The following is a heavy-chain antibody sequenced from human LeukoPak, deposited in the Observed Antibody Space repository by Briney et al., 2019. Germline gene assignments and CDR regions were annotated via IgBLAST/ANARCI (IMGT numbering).Heavy chain of an antibody. CDR2: INWNGGST. CDR1: GFTFSSYA. J-gene: IGHJ6*03. D-gene: IGHD4-23*01. CDR3: ARAGNSIYYYFYMDV. V-gene: IGHV3-20*04. Sequence: PGGSLRLSCAASGFTFSSYAMSWVRQAPGKGVEWVSGINWNGGSTGYAASVKGRFTISRDTAKNSLYLQMNSLRAEDTALYYCARAGNSIYYYFYMDVWGKGTTVTVSS.